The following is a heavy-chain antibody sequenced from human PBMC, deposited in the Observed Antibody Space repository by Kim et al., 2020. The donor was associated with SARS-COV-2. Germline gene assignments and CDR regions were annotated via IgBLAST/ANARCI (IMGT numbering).Heavy chain of an antibody. CDR1: GFTFSSYS. D-gene: IGHD3-10*01. Sequence: GGSLRLSCAASGFTFSSYSMNWVRQAPGKGLEWVSSISSSSSYIYYADSVKGRFTISRDNAKNSLYLQMNSLRAEDTAVYYCARVDMVRGVIYFDYWGQGTLVTVSS. CDR3: ARVDMVRGVIYFDY. CDR2: ISSSSSYI. V-gene: IGHV3-21*01. J-gene: IGHJ4*02.